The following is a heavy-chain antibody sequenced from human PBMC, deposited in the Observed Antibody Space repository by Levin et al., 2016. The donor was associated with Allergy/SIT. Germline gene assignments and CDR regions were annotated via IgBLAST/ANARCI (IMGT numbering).Heavy chain of an antibody. D-gene: IGHD5-18*01. J-gene: IGHJ4*02. CDR2: VYYSGST. V-gene: IGHV4-39*01. CDR1: GGSISNSVYH. CDR3: ARRQLDTAMVDY. Sequence: SETLSLTCTVSGGSISNSVYHWGWIRRSPGEGLEWIGSVYYSGSTYYNPSLESRITMSVDTSKNQFSLKLSSVTAADTAVYYCARRQLDTAMVDYWGQGTLVTVSS.